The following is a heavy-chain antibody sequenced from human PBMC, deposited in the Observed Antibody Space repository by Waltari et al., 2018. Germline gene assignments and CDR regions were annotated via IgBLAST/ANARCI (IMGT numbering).Heavy chain of an antibody. CDR2: IIPIFGTA. V-gene: IGHV1-69*01. CDR1: GGTFSSYA. Sequence: QVPLVQSGAEVKKPGSSVKVSCKASGGTFSSYAISWVRQAPGPGLEWMGGIIPIFGTANYAQKCQGRVTITADESTSTAYMELSSLRSEDTAVYYCARAVRITMVRGVIFDWFDPWGQGTLVTVSS. D-gene: IGHD3-10*01. J-gene: IGHJ5*02. CDR3: ARAVRITMVRGVIFDWFDP.